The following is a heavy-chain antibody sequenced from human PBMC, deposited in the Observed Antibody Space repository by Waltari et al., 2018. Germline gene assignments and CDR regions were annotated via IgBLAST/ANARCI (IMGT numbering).Heavy chain of an antibody. J-gene: IGHJ4*02. CDR1: GFSVISNY. D-gene: IGHD1-26*01. V-gene: IGHV3-53*02. Sequence: EVQMVETGGGLIQPGGSLRLSCAVSGFSVISNYMTWVRQPPGKGLEWVSYSYSGGSTYYADSVKGRFTISRDNSKNTLYLQMNNLRAEDTAVYYCARENSGSYGEFDFWGQGTLVTVSS. CDR2: SYSGGST. CDR3: ARENSGSYGEFDF.